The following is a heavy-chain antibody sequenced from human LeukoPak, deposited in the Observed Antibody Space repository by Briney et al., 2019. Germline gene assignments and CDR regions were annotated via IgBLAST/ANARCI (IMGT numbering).Heavy chain of an antibody. CDR2: ISYDGSNE. Sequence: GGSLRLSCAASGFNFSSYGMHWVRQAPGKGLEWVAVISYDGSNEYYADSVKGRFTISRDNSKNTLYLQMNSLRAEDTAVYYCAKWYYYGSGTLDYWGQGTLVTVSS. V-gene: IGHV3-30*18. D-gene: IGHD3-10*01. J-gene: IGHJ4*02. CDR1: GFNFSSYG. CDR3: AKWYYYGSGTLDY.